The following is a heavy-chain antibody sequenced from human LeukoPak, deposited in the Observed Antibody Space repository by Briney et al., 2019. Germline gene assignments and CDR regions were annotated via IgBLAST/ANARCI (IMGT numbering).Heavy chain of an antibody. Sequence: GASVKVSCKASGGTFSSYAISWVRQAPGQGLEWMGGIIPIFGTANYAQKFQGRVTITADKSTSTAYMELSSLRSEDTAVYYCARDIAYSSSFYGMDVWGQGTTVTVSS. CDR1: GGTFSSYA. D-gene: IGHD6-13*01. CDR3: ARDIAYSSSFYGMDV. CDR2: IIPIFGTA. J-gene: IGHJ6*02. V-gene: IGHV1-69*06.